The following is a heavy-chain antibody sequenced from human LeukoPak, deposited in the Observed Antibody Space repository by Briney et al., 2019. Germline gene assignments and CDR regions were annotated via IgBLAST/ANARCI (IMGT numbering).Heavy chain of an antibody. V-gene: IGHV4-59*01. Sequence: SETLSLTCTVSGGSIMSYYWSWIRQPPGKGLEWIGYIYYSGSTNYNPSLKSRVTISVDTSKNQFSLKLSSVTAADTAVYYCAGGSSWDYYFDYWGQGTLVTVSS. CDR3: AGGSSWDYYFDY. CDR2: IYYSGST. J-gene: IGHJ4*02. D-gene: IGHD6-13*01. CDR1: GGSIMSYY.